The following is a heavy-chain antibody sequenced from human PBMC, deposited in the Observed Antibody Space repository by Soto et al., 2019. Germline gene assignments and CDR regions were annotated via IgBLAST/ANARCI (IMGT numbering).Heavy chain of an antibody. Sequence: SETLSLSCAVYGDSISTPNWWSRVSQPPGKWLEWIGEVYWTGSTNYNPSLESRLTISVDKSKTQFSLKLTSVTAADTAVYYCARARATIAAAAIFDCWGQGTLVTVSS. CDR3: ARARATIAAAAIFDC. CDR1: GDSISTPNW. CDR2: VYWTGST. V-gene: IGHV4-4*02. D-gene: IGHD6-13*01. J-gene: IGHJ4*02.